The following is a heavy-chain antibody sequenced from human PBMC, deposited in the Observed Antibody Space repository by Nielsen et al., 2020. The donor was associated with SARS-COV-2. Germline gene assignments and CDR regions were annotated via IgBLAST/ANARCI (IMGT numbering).Heavy chain of an antibody. Sequence: ASVKVSCKASGYTFTSYDINWVRQATGQGLEWMGWMNPNSGNTGYAQKFQGRVTMTRNTSISTAYMELSSLRSEDTAVYYCARGETVAGTVGWGYYYYYMDVWGKGTTVTVSS. CDR3: ARGETVAGTVGWGYYYYYMDV. CDR1: GYTFTSYD. J-gene: IGHJ6*03. CDR2: MNPNSGNT. D-gene: IGHD6-19*01. V-gene: IGHV1-8*01.